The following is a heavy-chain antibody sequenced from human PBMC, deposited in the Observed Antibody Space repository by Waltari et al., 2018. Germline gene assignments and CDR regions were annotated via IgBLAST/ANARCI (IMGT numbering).Heavy chain of an antibody. D-gene: IGHD2-2*01. J-gene: IGHJ5*02. V-gene: IGHV7-4-1*02. CDR3: VREVVPTSTIVVNWFDP. CDR2: NNTNTGNP. Sequence: QVQLVQSGSALKKPGASVTVSCKASGYTVSSCAINWWRRAPGQGLELMGWNNTNTGNPTYVQGFTGRFVFSLDTSVSTAYLQISSLKAEDTAVYYCVREVVPTSTIVVNWFDPWGQGTLVTVSS. CDR1: GYTVSSCA.